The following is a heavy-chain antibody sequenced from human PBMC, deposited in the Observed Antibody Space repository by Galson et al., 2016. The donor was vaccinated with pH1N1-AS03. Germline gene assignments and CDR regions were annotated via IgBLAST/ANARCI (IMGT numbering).Heavy chain of an antibody. Sequence: SVKVSCKASGGTFSSYAISWVRQAPGQGLESMGGIIAMFGTANYAQKVQGRVTITADKSTSTAYMELSSLRSEDTAVYYCARDANYDFWSGHDAFDIWGQGTMVTVSS. J-gene: IGHJ3*02. CDR1: GGTFSSYA. V-gene: IGHV1-69*06. CDR2: IIAMFGTA. CDR3: ARDANYDFWSGHDAFDI. D-gene: IGHD3-3*01.